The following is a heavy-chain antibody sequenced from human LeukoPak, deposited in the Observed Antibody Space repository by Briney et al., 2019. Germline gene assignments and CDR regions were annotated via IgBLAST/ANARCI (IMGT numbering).Heavy chain of an antibody. V-gene: IGHV1-18*01. CDR1: GYTFTSYG. J-gene: IGHJ4*02. Sequence: ASVKVSCKASGYTFTSYGISWVRQAPGQGLEWMGWISAYNGNTNYAQNFQGRVTMTTDTSTSTAYMELRSLRSDDTAVFYCASPSNCSGGSCYSWAFDYWGQGTLVTVSS. D-gene: IGHD2-15*01. CDR3: ASPSNCSGGSCYSWAFDY. CDR2: ISAYNGNT.